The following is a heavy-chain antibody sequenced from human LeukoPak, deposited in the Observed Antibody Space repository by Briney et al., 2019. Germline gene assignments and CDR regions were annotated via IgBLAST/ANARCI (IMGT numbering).Heavy chain of an antibody. V-gene: IGHV3-66*02. CDR1: GSTVSSYG. CDR3: VRDRAEGRAWVEFDP. CDR2: VYSDGVT. Sequence: PGGSLRLSCAASGSTVSSYGMSWVRQAPGKGPEWVSLVYSDGVTRYADSVQGRFTISRDNSKNTVYLQMNNLRVEDTAVYHCVRDRAEGRAWVEFDPWGQGILVTVSS. J-gene: IGHJ5*02.